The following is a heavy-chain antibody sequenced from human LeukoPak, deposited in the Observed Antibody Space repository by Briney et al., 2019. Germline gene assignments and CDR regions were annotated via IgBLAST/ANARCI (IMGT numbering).Heavy chain of an antibody. Sequence: PSGTLSLTCAVSGGSISSNNWWGWVRQPPGKGLEWIGYIYYSGSTNYNPSLKSRVTISVDTSKNQFSLKLSSVTAADTAVYYCARGHYTGLEWSADAFDIWGQGTMVTVSS. V-gene: IGHV4-4*02. CDR1: GGSISSNNW. D-gene: IGHD3-3*01. CDR3: ARGHYTGLEWSADAFDI. J-gene: IGHJ3*02. CDR2: IYYSGST.